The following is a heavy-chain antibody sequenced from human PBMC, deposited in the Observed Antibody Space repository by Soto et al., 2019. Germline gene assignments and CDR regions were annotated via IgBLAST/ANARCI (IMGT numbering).Heavy chain of an antibody. Sequence: ASVKVSCKASGGTFSSYTISWVRQAPGQGLEWMGRIIPILGIANYAQKFQGRVTITADKSTSTAYTELSSLRSEDTAVYYCEREYSYGYNWFDPWGKGTLVTV. CDR1: GGTFSSYT. D-gene: IGHD5-18*01. J-gene: IGHJ5*02. V-gene: IGHV1-69*04. CDR2: IIPILGIA. CDR3: EREYSYGYNWFDP.